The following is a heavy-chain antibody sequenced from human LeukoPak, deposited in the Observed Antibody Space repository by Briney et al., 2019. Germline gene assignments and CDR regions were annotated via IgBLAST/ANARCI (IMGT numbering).Heavy chain of an antibody. CDR2: IYHSVNT. J-gene: IGHJ5*02. D-gene: IGHD6-19*01. Sequence: PSQTLSLTCTVSGDSISNGDYDWTWIRQPPGKGLEWIGYIYHSVNTYYNPSLQSRLTISEATSKNQFSLKLKSVPPADTAVYYCARGRSEVGTNSSLNWFDPWGQGVLVTVSS. CDR3: ARGRSEVGTNSSLNWFDP. V-gene: IGHV4-30-4*01. CDR1: GDSISNGDYD.